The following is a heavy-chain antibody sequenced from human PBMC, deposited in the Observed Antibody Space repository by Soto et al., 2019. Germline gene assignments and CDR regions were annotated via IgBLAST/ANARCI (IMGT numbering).Heavy chain of an antibody. CDR1: GGSFSGYY. V-gene: IGHV4-34*01. J-gene: IGHJ1*01. CDR2: INHSGST. Sequence: PSETLSLTCAVYGGSFSGYYWSWIRQPPGKGLEWIGEINHSGSTNYNPSLKSRVTISVDTSKNQFSLKLSSVTAADTAVYYCARGPPRASIVVVIAITEYFQHWGQGTLVTVS. D-gene: IGHD2-21*01. CDR3: ARGPPRASIVVVIAITEYFQH.